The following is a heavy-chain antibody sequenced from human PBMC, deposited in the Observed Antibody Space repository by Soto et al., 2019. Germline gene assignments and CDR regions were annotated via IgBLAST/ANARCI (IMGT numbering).Heavy chain of an antibody. J-gene: IGHJ6*02. Sequence: SMRLCRAASWCTIISYGMSWVRQAPGKGLEWVSAISGSGGSTYYADSVKGRFTISRDNSKNTLYLQMNSLRAEDTAVYYCGATIGLVLLEWSISPNYYGMDVWGQGTTVTLSS. CDR2: ISGSGGST. CDR3: GATIGLVLLEWSISPNYYGMDV. V-gene: IGHV3-23*01. D-gene: IGHD3-3*01. CDR1: WCTIISYG.